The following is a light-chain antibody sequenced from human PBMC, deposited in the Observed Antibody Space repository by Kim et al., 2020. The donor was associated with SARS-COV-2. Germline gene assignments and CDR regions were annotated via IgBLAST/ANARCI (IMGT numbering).Light chain of an antibody. CDR2: DVT. J-gene: IGLJ1*01. V-gene: IGLV2-14*03. Sequence: QSALTQPASVSGSPGQSITISCTGTSSDVGFYNYVSWYQQHPGKAPKLMINDVTKRPSGVSNLFSGSKSGNTASLTISGLQAEDEADYYCTSYTSINTYVFGTGTKVTVL. CDR3: TSYTSINTYV. CDR1: SSDVGFYNY.